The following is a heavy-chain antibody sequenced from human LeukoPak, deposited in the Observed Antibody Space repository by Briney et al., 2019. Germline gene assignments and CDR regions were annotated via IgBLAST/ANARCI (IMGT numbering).Heavy chain of an antibody. V-gene: IGHV4-39*01. J-gene: IGHJ4*02. D-gene: IGHD3-10*01. Sequence: SETLSLTCTVSGGSISRSSYYWAWIRQPPGRGLEWIATIYYSGSTYYNPSLKSRVTISPDTSKNQFSLKLSSVTAADTAVYYCARLTSGHFDYWGQGTLVTVSS. CDR2: IYYSGST. CDR3: ARLTSGHFDY. CDR1: GGSISRSSYY.